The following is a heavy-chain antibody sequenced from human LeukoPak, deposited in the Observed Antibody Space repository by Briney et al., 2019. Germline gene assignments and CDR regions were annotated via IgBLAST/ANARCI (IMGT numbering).Heavy chain of an antibody. Sequence: SETLSLTCAVYGGSLSGYYWSWIRQPPGKGLEWLGEINHSGSTNYNPSLKSRVTISVDTSKNQFSLKLSSVTAADTAVYYCAREGYDSSGYQGAFDIWGQGTMVTVSS. CDR2: INHSGST. CDR1: GGSLSGYY. CDR3: AREGYDSSGYQGAFDI. J-gene: IGHJ3*02. V-gene: IGHV4-34*01. D-gene: IGHD3-22*01.